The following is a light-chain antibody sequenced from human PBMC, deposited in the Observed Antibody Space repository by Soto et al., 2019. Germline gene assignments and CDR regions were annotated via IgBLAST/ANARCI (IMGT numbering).Light chain of an antibody. V-gene: IGLV2-14*01. CDR2: DVS. J-gene: IGLJ2*01. CDR3: SSYTSSSTVV. Sequence: QSALTQPASVSGSPGQSITISCTGTSSDVGGYNYVSWYQQHPGKAPNLMIYDVSDRHPGVSNRFSGSKSGNTASLTISGLQAEDEADYYCSSYTSSSTVVFGGGTKVTVL. CDR1: SSDVGGYNY.